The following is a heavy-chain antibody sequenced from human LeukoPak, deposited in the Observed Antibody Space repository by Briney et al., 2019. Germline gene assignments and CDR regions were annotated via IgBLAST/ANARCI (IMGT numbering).Heavy chain of an antibody. CDR3: VVDIVATKLFDY. CDR2: ISSSGSTI. Sequence: PGGSLRLSCAASGFTFSSYEMNWVRLAPGEGLEWVSYISSSGSTIYYADSVKGRFTISRDNAKNSLYLQMNSLRAEDTAVYYCVVDIVATKLFDYWGQGTLVTVSS. CDR1: GFTFSSYE. V-gene: IGHV3-48*03. D-gene: IGHD5-12*01. J-gene: IGHJ4*02.